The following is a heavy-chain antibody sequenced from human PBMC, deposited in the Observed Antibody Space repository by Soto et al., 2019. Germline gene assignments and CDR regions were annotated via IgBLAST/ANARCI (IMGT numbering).Heavy chain of an antibody. V-gene: IGHV1-69*13. J-gene: IGHJ6*02. CDR1: GGTFSSHA. D-gene: IGHD3-16*01. CDR3: ARDVPLNYYDGTYSYYAMDV. Sequence: SVKVSCKASGGTFSSHAISWVRQAPGQGLEWMGGIIPFFKATNYAQKFQGRVTITADDSTSTAYMDLYSLRPEDTAVYYCARDVPLNYYDGTYSYYAMDVWGQGTTVTVSS. CDR2: IIPFFKAT.